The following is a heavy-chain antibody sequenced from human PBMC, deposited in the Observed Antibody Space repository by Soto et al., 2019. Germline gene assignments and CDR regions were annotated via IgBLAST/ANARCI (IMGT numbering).Heavy chain of an antibody. CDR3: AQDVGD. V-gene: IGHV1-69*04. CDR1: GGSFSTYS. Sequence: QLQLVQSGTELKKPGSSVKVSCKASGGSFSTYSITWVRQAPGQGPEWMGRIIPMLDITDYAQKFQGRVTITADKSTSTAYMELIRLTSEDTAVYYCAQDVGDLGHGTLVTVSS. D-gene: IGHD4-17*01. CDR2: IIPMLDIT. J-gene: IGHJ4*03.